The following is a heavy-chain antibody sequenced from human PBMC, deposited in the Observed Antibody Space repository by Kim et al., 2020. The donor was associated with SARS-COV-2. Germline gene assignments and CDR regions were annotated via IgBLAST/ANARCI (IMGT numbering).Heavy chain of an antibody. CDR2: IYYSGST. V-gene: IGHV4-39*01. CDR1: GGSISSSSYY. Sequence: SETLSLTCTVSGGSISSSSYYWGWIRQPPGKGLEWIGSIYYSGSTYYNPSLKSRVTISVDTSKNQFSLKLSSVTAADTAVYYCARHTGYYGSGSSGWFDPWGQGTLVTVSS. J-gene: IGHJ5*02. CDR3: ARHTGYYGSGSSGWFDP. D-gene: IGHD3-10*01.